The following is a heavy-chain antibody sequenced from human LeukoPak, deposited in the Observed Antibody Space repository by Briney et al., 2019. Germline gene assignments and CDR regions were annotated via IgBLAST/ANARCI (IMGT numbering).Heavy chain of an antibody. V-gene: IGHV4-38-2*01. CDR3: AKIDIGGDSGSYPYYYYMDV. J-gene: IGHJ6*03. CDR2: IYHSGST. Sequence: SETLSLTCAVSGYSISSGYYWGWIRQPPGKGLEWIGSIYHSGSTYYNPSLKSRVTISVDTSKNQFSLKLSSVTAADTAVYYCAKIDIGGDSGSYPYYYYMDVWGKGTTVTVSS. CDR1: GYSISSGYY. D-gene: IGHD1-26*01.